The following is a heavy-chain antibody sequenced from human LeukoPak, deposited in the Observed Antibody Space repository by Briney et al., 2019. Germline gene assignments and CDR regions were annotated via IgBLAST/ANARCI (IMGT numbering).Heavy chain of an antibody. J-gene: IGHJ6*03. V-gene: IGHV4-34*01. CDR1: GDSISSDDYY. CDR3: ARVVKYYYYYMDV. CDR2: INHSGST. Sequence: SETLSLTCTVSGDSISSDDYYWSWIRQPPGKGLEWIGEINHSGSTNYNPSLKSRVTISVDTSKNQFSLKLSSVTAADTAVYYCARVVKYYYYYMDVWGKGTTVTVSS.